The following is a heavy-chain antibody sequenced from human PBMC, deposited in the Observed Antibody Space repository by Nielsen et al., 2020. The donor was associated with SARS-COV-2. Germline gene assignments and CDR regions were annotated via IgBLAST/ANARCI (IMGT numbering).Heavy chain of an antibody. CDR1: GFTFSSYS. V-gene: IGHV3-48*02. D-gene: IGHD6-19*01. CDR3: ARDCSGLDY. Sequence: ETLSLTCAASGFTFSSYSMNWVRQAPGEGLEWVSYISSSSSTIYYADSVKGRFTISRDNAKNSLYLQMNSLRDEDTAVYYCARDCSGLDYWGQGTLVTVSS. J-gene: IGHJ4*02. CDR2: ISSSSSTI.